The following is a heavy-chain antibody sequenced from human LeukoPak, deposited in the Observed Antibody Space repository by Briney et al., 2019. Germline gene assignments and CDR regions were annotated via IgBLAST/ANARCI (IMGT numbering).Heavy chain of an antibody. Sequence: ASVKVSCKASGYTFTSYDINWVRQATGQGLEWMGWMNPNSGNTGYAQKFQGRVTMTEDTSTDTAYMELSSLRSEDTAVYYCATAVSVIAFDIWGQGTMVTVSS. CDR1: GYTFTSYD. CDR2: MNPNSGNT. CDR3: ATAVSVIAFDI. D-gene: IGHD1-14*01. J-gene: IGHJ3*02. V-gene: IGHV1-8*01.